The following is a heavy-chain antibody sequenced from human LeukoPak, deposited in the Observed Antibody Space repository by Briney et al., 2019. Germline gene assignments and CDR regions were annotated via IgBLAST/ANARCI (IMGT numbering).Heavy chain of an antibody. D-gene: IGHD3-10*01. J-gene: IGHJ4*02. CDR2: ISYDGSNK. CDR3: ARNYYGSGSYDYYFDY. V-gene: IGHV3-30*04. Sequence: GGSLRLSCAASGFTFSSYAMHWVRQAPGKGLEGGAVISYDGSNKYYADSVKGRFTISRDNSKNTLYLQMNSLRAEDTAVYYCARNYYGSGSYDYYFDYWGQGTLVTVSS. CDR1: GFTFSSYA.